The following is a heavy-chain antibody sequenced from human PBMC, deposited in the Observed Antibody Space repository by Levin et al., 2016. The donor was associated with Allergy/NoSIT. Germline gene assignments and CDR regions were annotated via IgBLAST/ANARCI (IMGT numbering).Heavy chain of an antibody. D-gene: IGHD3-9*01. Sequence: WIRQPPGKALEWLAVIFWDDEQRYSPSLRSRITITKDTRRNQVVLSMTNLDPVDTATYYCVRYDIFGWFDPWGQGTLVTVSS. J-gene: IGHJ5*02. CDR2: IFWDDEQ. CDR3: VRYDIFGWFDP. V-gene: IGHV2-5*02.